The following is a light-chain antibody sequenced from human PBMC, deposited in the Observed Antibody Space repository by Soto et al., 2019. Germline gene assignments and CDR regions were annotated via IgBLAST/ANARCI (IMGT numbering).Light chain of an antibody. CDR3: QQSYSTPIT. Sequence: TQYPSSLSAVVGDRVTITLRASQSISSYLNWYQQKPGKAPKLLIYAASSLQSGVPSRFSGSGSGTDFTLTISSLQPEDFATYYCQQSYSTPITFGQGTRPAI. V-gene: IGKV1-39*01. CDR2: AAS. J-gene: IGKJ5*01. CDR1: QSISSY.